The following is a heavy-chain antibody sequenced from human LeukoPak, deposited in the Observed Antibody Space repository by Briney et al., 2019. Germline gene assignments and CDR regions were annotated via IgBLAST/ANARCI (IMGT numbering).Heavy chain of an antibody. CDR2: IYSGGST. V-gene: IGHV3-53*01. CDR1: GFTVSSNY. Sequence: GGSLRLSCAASGFTVSSNYMSWVRQAPGKGLGWGSVIYSGGSTYYADSVKGRFTISRDNSKNTLYLQMNSLRAEDTAVYYCASSGGVPLYYFDCWGQGTLVTVSS. J-gene: IGHJ4*02. D-gene: IGHD2-8*02. CDR3: ASSGGVPLYYFDC.